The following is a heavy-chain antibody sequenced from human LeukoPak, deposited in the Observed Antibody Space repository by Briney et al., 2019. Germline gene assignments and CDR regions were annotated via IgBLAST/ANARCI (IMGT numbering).Heavy chain of an antibody. CDR3: ARGAGMATMNFDY. V-gene: IGHV1-69*13. D-gene: IGHD5-24*01. J-gene: IGHJ4*02. Sequence: SVKVSCKASGGTFISYAISWVRQAPGQGLEWMGGITPIFGTANYAQKFQGRVTITADESTSTAYMELSSLRSEDTAVYYCARGAGMATMNFDYWGQGTLVTVSS. CDR1: GGTFISYA. CDR2: ITPIFGTA.